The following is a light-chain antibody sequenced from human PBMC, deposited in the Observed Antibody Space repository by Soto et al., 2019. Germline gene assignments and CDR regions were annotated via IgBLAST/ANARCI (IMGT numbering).Light chain of an antibody. J-gene: IGKJ1*01. Sequence: DIQMTQSPSSLSTSVGDRVTITCRASQSISSYLNWYQLKPGKAPKLLIYDASSLQSGVPSRFSGSGSGTDFTLTISSLQPEDFANYYCQQSYSTPWTFGQGTKVDIK. CDR2: DAS. CDR1: QSISSY. CDR3: QQSYSTPWT. V-gene: IGKV1-39*01.